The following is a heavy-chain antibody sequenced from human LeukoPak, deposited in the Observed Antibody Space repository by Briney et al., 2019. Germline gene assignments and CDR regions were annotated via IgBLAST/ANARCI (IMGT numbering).Heavy chain of an antibody. J-gene: IGHJ1*01. CDR1: GFTFSTYS. CDR2: ISSSSSTI. D-gene: IGHD3-9*01. Sequence: GGSLGLSCAASGFTFSTYSMTWVRQAPGKGLEWVSYISSSSSTIYYADSVKGRFTISRDNAKNSLYLQMNSLRAEDTAVYYCARDILTGSQSRFQHWGQGTLVTVSS. CDR3: ARDILTGSQSRFQH. V-gene: IGHV3-48*04.